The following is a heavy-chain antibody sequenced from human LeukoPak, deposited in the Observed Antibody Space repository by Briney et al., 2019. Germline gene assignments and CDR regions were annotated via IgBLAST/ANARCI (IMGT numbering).Heavy chain of an antibody. J-gene: IGHJ5*02. V-gene: IGHV4-59*08. CDR1: GGSISSYY. CDR2: IYYSGST. CDR3: ARRGANWFDP. Sequence: SETLSLTCTVSGGSISSYYWSWIRQPPGKRLEWIGYIYYSGSTNYNPSLKSRVTISVDTSKNQFSLKLSSVTAADTAVYYCARRGANWFDPWGQGTLVTVSS.